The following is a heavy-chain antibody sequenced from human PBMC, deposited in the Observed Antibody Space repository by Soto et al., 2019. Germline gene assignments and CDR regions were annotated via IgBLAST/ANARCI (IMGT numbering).Heavy chain of an antibody. CDR3: ARVRTVNYYGMDV. V-gene: IGHV3-7*05. CDR1: GFTFSNYW. Sequence: GGSLRLSCAASGFTFSNYWMSWVRQAPGKGLEWVTNIKQDGSEIYYVDSVKGRFTISRDNAKNSLFLQMNRLRAEDTAVYFFARVRTVNYYGMDVWGRGTTVTVSS. J-gene: IGHJ6*02. CDR2: IKQDGSEI.